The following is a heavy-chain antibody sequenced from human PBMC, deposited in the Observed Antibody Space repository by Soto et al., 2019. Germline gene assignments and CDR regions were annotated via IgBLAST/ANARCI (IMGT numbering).Heavy chain of an antibody. V-gene: IGHV3-23*01. J-gene: IGHJ6*02. D-gene: IGHD3-9*01. CDR1: GFTFSSYA. CDR3: ARHVLRYLTGGMDV. Sequence: PGGSLRLSCAASGFTFSSYAMSWVRQAPGKGLEWVSAISGSGGSTYYADSVKGRFTISRDNSKNTLYLQMNSLRAEDTAVYYCARHVLRYLTGGMDVWGQGTTVTVSS. CDR2: ISGSGGST.